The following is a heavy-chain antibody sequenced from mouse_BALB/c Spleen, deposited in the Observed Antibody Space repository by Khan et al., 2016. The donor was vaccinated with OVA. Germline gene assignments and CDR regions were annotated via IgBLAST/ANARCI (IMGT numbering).Heavy chain of an antibody. V-gene: IGHV2-2*02. CDR2: IWSGGIT. D-gene: IGHD2-4*01. CDR1: GFSLTSYG. CDR3: ARNYDYDEGLAY. J-gene: IGHJ3*01. Sequence: VKLEESGPGLVQPSQSLSITCTVSGFSLTSYGVHWVRQSPGKGLEWLGVIWSGGITDYSAAFISRLSISKDNSKSQVFFKMNSLQANDTAIYYCARNYDYDEGLAYWGQGTLVTVSA.